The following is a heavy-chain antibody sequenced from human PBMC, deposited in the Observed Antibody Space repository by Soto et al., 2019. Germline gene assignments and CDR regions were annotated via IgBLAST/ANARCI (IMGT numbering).Heavy chain of an antibody. CDR3: ASLPLAAAYSDANT. D-gene: IGHD6-13*01. J-gene: IGHJ5*02. V-gene: IGHV5-10-1*01. CDR2: IDPCDSYI. CDR1: GYSFTSYW. Sequence: EVQLVQSGAEVKKPGESLRISCKGSGYSFTSYWISWLRQMPGKGLVWMGRIDPCDSYINYSPSFQGHVTLSADKSISSAYLQWSSLKASETAMYYCASLPLAAAYSDANTWGQGTLVTVSS.